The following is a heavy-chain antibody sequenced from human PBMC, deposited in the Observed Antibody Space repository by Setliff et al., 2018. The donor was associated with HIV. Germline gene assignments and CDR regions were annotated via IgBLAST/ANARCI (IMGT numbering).Heavy chain of an antibody. CDR3: AKGRAGYSFDY. V-gene: IGHV3-23*01. CDR1: GFTFNNYA. Sequence: GESLTISCAASGFTFNNYAMSWVRQAPGKGLEWVSAISGSTGSTYYADSVKGRFTISRDNSKNTLYLQMNSLRAEDTAVYYCAKGRAGYSFDYWGQGTLVTVSS. J-gene: IGHJ4*02. D-gene: IGHD6-13*01. CDR2: ISGSTGST.